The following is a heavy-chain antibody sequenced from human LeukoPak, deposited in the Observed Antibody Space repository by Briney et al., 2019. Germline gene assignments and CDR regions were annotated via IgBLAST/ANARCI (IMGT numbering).Heavy chain of an antibody. Sequence: GGSLRLSCAASGFSLSDYYMSWIRQAPGKGLEWVSYISGSGSSTYYADSVKGRFTISRDNAKNSLYLQMNSLRAEDTAVYYCASSLWFGDPFGYWGQGTLVTVSS. D-gene: IGHD3-10*01. CDR1: GFSLSDYY. V-gene: IGHV3-11*01. J-gene: IGHJ4*02. CDR3: ASSLWFGDPFGY. CDR2: ISGSGSST.